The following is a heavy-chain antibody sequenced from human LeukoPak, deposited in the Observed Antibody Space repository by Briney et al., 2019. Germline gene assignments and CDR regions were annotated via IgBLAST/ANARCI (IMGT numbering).Heavy chain of an antibody. Sequence: SETLSLTCTVSGGSISSYYWSWIRQPPGKGLEWIGYIYYSGSTNYNPSLKSRVTISVDTSKNQFSLKLSSVTAADTAVYYCARRATRTKGSGPGLLLDSPYNWFDPWGQGTLVTVSS. V-gene: IGHV4-59*08. D-gene: IGHD3-3*01. J-gene: IGHJ5*02. CDR2: IYYSGST. CDR3: ARRATRTKGSGPGLLLDSPYNWFDP. CDR1: GGSISSYY.